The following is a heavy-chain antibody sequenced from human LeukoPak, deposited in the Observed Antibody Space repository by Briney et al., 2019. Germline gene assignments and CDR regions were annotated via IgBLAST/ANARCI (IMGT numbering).Heavy chain of an antibody. J-gene: IGHJ4*02. D-gene: IGHD2-21*02. V-gene: IGHV3-9*01. CDR1: GFIFNNYA. CDR3: ATFNCGGDCYSRDY. Sequence: GGSLRLSCAGSGFIFNNYAMHWVRQPPGKGLEWVSGISWNGGSIDYADSVKGRFTISRDNAKNSLYLQMNSLRAEDTAVYYCATFNCGGDCYSRDYWGQGTLVTVSS. CDR2: ISWNGGSI.